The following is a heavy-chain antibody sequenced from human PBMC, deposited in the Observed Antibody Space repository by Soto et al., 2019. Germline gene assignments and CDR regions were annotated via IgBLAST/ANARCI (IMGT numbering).Heavy chain of an antibody. Sequence: QVQLQQWGAGLLKPSETLSLTCAVYGGSFSGYYWSWIRQPPGKGLEWMGEINHSGSTNYNPSLKSRVTISVDTSKNQFSLKLSSVTAADTAVYYCARERAFYDFWSGYYMYYFDYWGQGTLVTVSS. CDR3: ARERAFYDFWSGYYMYYFDY. CDR1: GGSFSGYY. D-gene: IGHD3-3*01. CDR2: INHSGST. V-gene: IGHV4-34*01. J-gene: IGHJ4*02.